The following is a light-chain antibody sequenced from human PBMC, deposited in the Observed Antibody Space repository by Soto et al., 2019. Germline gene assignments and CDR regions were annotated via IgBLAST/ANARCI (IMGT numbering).Light chain of an antibody. CDR1: QSVSSSY. Sequence: ENVLTQSPGTLSLSPGERATLSCRASQSVSSSYLAWYQQKPGQAPRLLIYGASSRATGNPDRFSGRGSGTDFAVTISRLEPEDFAVYYCQQYGSSPRVTVGGGTKVEIK. V-gene: IGKV3-20*01. J-gene: IGKJ4*01. CDR2: GAS. CDR3: QQYGSSPRVT.